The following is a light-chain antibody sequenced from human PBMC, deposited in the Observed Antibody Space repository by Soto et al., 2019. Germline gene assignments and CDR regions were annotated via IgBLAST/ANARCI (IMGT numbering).Light chain of an antibody. Sequence: EIVMTQSPASLSVSPGDGATLSCRASQTIASNLAWYQQKPGQGPRLLIHGASTRAAGVPARFSGSGSGTDFTLTISSLQSEDFAVCYCQQYHNWPPQYTFGQGTKLHIK. CDR2: GAS. V-gene: IGKV3-15*01. CDR3: QQYHNWPPQYT. CDR1: QTIASN. J-gene: IGKJ2*01.